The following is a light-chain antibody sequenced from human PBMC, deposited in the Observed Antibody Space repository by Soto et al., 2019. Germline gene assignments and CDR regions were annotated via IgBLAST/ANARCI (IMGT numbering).Light chain of an antibody. CDR2: WAS. J-gene: IGKJ3*01. Sequence: DIVMTQSPDSLSVSLGERATINCTSSLSLLYTSNNNIYLAWYQQKGRQPPNLLIYWASTRESGVPDRFSGSGSGTDFALTISNLQAEDVATYYCQQYYSTPFTFGPGTKVDL. V-gene: IGKV4-1*01. CDR1: LSLLYTSNNNIY. CDR3: QQYYSTPFT.